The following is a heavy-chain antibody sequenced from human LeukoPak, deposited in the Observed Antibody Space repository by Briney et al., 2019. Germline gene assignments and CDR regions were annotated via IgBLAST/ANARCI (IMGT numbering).Heavy chain of an antibody. CDR2: INPNNGAT. V-gene: IGHV1-2*02. J-gene: IGHJ6*03. D-gene: IGHD2-2*01. CDR1: GYTFTGSY. Sequence: ASVKVSCKASGYTFTGSYIHWVRQAPGQGLEWMGWINPNNGATNYAQKFQGRVTMTRDTSITTVYMELRSLRYDDTAVYYRARGEYCSSSSCSGGLGYYFYFMDVWGKGTTVTVSS. CDR3: ARGEYCSSSSCSGGLGYYFYFMDV.